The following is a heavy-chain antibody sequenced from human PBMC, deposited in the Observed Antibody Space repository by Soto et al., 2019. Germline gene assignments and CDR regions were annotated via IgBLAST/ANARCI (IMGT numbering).Heavy chain of an antibody. J-gene: IGHJ4*02. D-gene: IGHD4-17*01. Sequence: QVELVQSGAEVKKPGASVTVSCNFSGYIFTNFAINWVRQAPGQGLEWMGWVSGYNGNTNYARKLQGRVTMTTDKSTSTAYIQLTSLRSDDTAIYFCAIVRGVRGYHYVEPFDYWGQGTLVTVSS. CDR3: AIVRGVRGYHYVEPFDY. CDR2: VSGYNGNT. V-gene: IGHV1-18*04. CDR1: GYIFTNFA.